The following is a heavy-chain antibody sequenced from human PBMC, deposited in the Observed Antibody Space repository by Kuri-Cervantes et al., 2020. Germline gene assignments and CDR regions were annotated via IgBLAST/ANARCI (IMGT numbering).Heavy chain of an antibody. D-gene: IGHD4-17*01. V-gene: IGHV3-23*01. CDR3: AKETDYGDYLVFDY. CDR1: GFSFSDYN. J-gene: IGHJ4*02. CDR2: ISGSGGST. Sequence: GESLKISCTASGFSFSDYNMNWVRQAPGRGLEWVSAISGSGGSTYYADSVKGRFTISRDNSKNTLYLQMNSLRAEDTAVYYCAKETDYGDYLVFDYWGQGTLVTVSS.